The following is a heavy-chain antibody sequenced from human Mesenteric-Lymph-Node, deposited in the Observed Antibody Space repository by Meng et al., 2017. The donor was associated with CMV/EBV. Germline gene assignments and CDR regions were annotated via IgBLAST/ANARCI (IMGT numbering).Heavy chain of an antibody. CDR3: ARRVGIDYYYGMDV. CDR1: GFTFSKYA. CDR2: TSAGGGKT. D-gene: IGHD2-21*01. J-gene: IGHJ6*02. Sequence: GGSLRLSCAVSGFTFSKYAMSWVRQAPGKGLEWVSTTSAGGGKTYYADSVKGRFTISRDNSKNTRYLQMNSMKASDTAMYYCARRVGIDYYYGMDVWGQGTTVTVSS. V-gene: IGHV3-23*01.